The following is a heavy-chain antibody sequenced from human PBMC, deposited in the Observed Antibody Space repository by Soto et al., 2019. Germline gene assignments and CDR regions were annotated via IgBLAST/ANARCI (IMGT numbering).Heavy chain of an antibody. CDR1: GFSFSDHA. CDR2: ISYDGMNK. V-gene: IGHV3-30*14. J-gene: IGHJ4*02. Sequence: QVQLVESGGGVVQPGRSLILSCAASGFSFSDHALHWVRQAPGKGLERVAVISYDGMNKRYADSVKGRFTISRDNFKKQVKPELNRPRGGGPGGIYLSEDTNGTGGGYIDYWGQGTLVTVSS. CDR3: SEDTNGTGGGYIDY. D-gene: IGHD1-26*01.